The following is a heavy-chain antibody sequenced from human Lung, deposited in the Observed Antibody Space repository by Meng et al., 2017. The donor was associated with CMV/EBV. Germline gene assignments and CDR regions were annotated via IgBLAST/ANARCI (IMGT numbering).Heavy chain of an antibody. CDR2: IFSNDEK. CDR3: ARTGIAVAGAYYYYGMDV. D-gene: IGHD6-19*01. CDR1: GFSLSNARMG. J-gene: IGHJ6*02. Sequence: SGXXLVXPTETLTLTCTVSGFSLSNARMGVSWIRQPPGNALEWLAHIFSNDEKSYSTSLKSRLIISKDTYKSQVVLTMTNMDPGDTATYYFARTGIAVAGAYYYYGMDVWXQGTTVTVSS. V-gene: IGHV2-26*01.